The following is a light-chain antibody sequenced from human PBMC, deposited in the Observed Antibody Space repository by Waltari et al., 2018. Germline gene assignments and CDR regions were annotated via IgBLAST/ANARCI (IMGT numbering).Light chain of an antibody. Sequence: DIQLTQSPSFLSASVGDRVTITCRASQGISSYLAWYQQRPGTAPKLLISAASPLQSGVPSRFSGNGCGTEFTLTISSLQPEDFATYYCQQLNIYPHTFGQGTKLEI. CDR2: AAS. V-gene: IGKV1-9*01. CDR3: QQLNIYPHT. J-gene: IGKJ2*01. CDR1: QGISSY.